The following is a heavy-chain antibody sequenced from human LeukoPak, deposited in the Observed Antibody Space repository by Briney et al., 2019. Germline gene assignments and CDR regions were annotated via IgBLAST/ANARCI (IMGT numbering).Heavy chain of an antibody. V-gene: IGHV3-48*03. CDR1: GFTFSRCE. CDR2: ISPSGSTM. Sequence: GGSLRLSCAVSGFTFSRCEMSWVRQAPGKGLEWISYISPSGSTMYYVDSVKGRFIISRDNAKDSLYLQMNSLRVEDTAVYYCASIGFFRGYYGLWGRGTLVTVSS. D-gene: IGHD2-15*01. J-gene: IGHJ2*01. CDR3: ASIGFFRGYYGL.